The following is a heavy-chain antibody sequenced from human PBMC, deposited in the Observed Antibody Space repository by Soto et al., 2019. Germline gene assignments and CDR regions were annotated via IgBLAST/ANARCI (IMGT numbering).Heavy chain of an antibody. Sequence: SVKVSCKASGGTFSSYAISWVRQAPGQGLEWMGGIIPIFGTANYAQKFQGRVTITADESTSTAYMELSSLRSEDTAVYYCARERYSGSYPSNYYYYYGMDVWGQGTTVTVSS. CDR2: IIPIFGTA. V-gene: IGHV1-69*13. D-gene: IGHD1-26*01. J-gene: IGHJ6*02. CDR1: GGTFSSYA. CDR3: ARERYSGSYPSNYYYYYGMDV.